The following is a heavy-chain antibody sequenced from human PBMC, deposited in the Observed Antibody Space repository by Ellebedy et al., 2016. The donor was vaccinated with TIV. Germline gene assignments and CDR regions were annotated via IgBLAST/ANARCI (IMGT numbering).Heavy chain of an antibody. CDR1: GGSISSTVW. V-gene: IGHV4-4*02. J-gene: IGHJ4*02. CDR2: IYHSGSS. Sequence: MPGGSLRLSCAISGGSISSTVWWTWVRQPPGKGLEWIGEIYHSGSSNHNPSLASRVTISLDKSKNLFSLNLTSVTAADTAVYYCAPLGYCLEVDCYRPFWGQGTLVTVSS. CDR3: APLGYCLEVDCYRPF. D-gene: IGHD2-15*01.